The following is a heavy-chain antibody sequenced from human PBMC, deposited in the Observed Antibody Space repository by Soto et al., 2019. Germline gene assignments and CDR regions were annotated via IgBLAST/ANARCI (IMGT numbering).Heavy chain of an antibody. Sequence: GGSLSLSCEVSGFSFPDYDMNWVRQTPGKGLEWVAAVGRFGNTYYRDSVRGRFTISRDDSRNTVYLQMNRLRVEDTAVYFCAKEGRLRSPAGDYFDSWAQGSLVTVSS. J-gene: IGHJ4*02. CDR3: AKEGRLRSPAGDYFDS. CDR2: VGRFGNT. D-gene: IGHD3-10*01. CDR1: GFSFPDYD. V-gene: IGHV3-23*01.